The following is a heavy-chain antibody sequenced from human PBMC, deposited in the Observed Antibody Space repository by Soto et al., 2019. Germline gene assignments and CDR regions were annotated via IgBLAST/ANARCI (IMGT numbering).Heavy chain of an antibody. D-gene: IGHD6-6*01. V-gene: IGHV4-34*01. CDR3: AGLRVAARPFDY. Sequence: QVQLQQWGAGLLKPSETLSLTCAVYGGSFSGYYWSWIRQPPGKGLEWIGEINHSGGTNYNPSLRSRCTLPIDTSKHRFSPKLSSMTPADTAVYYCAGLRVAARPFDYWCQGTLVTVSS. J-gene: IGHJ4*02. CDR1: GGSFSGYY. CDR2: INHSGGT.